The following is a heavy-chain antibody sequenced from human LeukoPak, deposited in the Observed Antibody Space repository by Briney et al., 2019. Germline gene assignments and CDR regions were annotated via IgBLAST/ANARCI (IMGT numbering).Heavy chain of an antibody. CDR1: GHTFTSYD. J-gene: IGHJ6*02. V-gene: IGHV1-8*01. Sequence: GASVKVSCKASGHTFTSYDINWVRQATGQGLEWMGWMNPNSGNTDYAQKFQGRVTMTRDTTISTAYMALSSLRSEDTAVYYCATVRREGTLVRGVVVPPYYYYGMDVWGQGTTVTVSS. CDR2: MNPNSGNT. CDR3: ATVRREGTLVRGVVVPPYYYYGMDV. D-gene: IGHD3-10*01.